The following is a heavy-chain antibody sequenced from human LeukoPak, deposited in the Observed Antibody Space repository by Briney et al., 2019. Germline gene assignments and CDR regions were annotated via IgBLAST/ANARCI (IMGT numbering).Heavy chain of an antibody. Sequence: ASVKVSCKAFGYTFTDYYIHWVRQAPGQGLEWLGMISPTSDTTSYLQKFQGRVTMTRDTSTSTVHMELSSLRPEDTAVYYCARVSGNFNEYFQFWGQGTLVTVFS. CDR1: GYTFTDYY. J-gene: IGHJ1*01. V-gene: IGHV1-46*01. CDR2: ISPTSDTT. D-gene: IGHD2/OR15-2a*01. CDR3: ARVSGNFNEYFQF.